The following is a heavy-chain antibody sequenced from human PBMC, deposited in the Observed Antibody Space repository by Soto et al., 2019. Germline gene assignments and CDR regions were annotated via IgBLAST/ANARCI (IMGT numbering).Heavy chain of an antibody. D-gene: IGHD3-10*01. V-gene: IGHV4-39*01. CDR2: IYYSGST. CDR1: GGSISSSSYY. CDR3: ARRNYPYYFDY. Sequence: SETLSLTCTVSGGSISSSSYYWGWIRQPPGKGLEWIGSIYYSGSTYYNPSLKSRVTISADTSKNQFSLSLTSVTAADAALYFCARRNYPYYFDYWGHGTLVTVSS. J-gene: IGHJ4*01.